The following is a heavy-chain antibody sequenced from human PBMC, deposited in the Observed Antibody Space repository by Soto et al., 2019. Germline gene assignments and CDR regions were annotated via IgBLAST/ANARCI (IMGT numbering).Heavy chain of an antibody. V-gene: IGHV4-34*01. CDR2: INHVAST. D-gene: IGHD7-27*01. Sequence: QVQLQQWGAGPVKPSETLSLTCAVYGGSFSDSYWTWIRQPPGKGLEWIGEINHVASTNYNPSLKSRVTISVVTSKNQFSLKLTSVTAADTAVYYCARLFRLGMNSWGQGTLVTVSS. CDR3: ARLFRLGMNS. CDR1: GGSFSDSY. J-gene: IGHJ4*02.